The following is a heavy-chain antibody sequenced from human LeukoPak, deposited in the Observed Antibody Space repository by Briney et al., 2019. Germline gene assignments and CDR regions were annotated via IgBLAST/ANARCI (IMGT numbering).Heavy chain of an antibody. V-gene: IGHV3-21*01. D-gene: IGHD6-13*01. CDR3: AREAAAGGLKDY. CDR1: GFTFSKYW. Sequence: GGSLRLSCAASGFTFSKYWMNWVRQAPGKGLEWVSAISSSSSYIYYADSVKGRFTISRDNAKNSLYLQMNSLRAEDTAVYYCAREAAAGGLKDYWGQGTLVTVSS. J-gene: IGHJ4*02. CDR2: ISSSSSYI.